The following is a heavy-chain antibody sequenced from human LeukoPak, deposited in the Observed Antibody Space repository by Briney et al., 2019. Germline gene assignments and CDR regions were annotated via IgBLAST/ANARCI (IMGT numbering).Heavy chain of an antibody. Sequence: ASVKVSCKASGYTFTSYDINWVRQATGQGLEWMGWMNPNSGNTGYAQKFQGRVTMTRNTSISTAYMEPSSLRSEDTAVYYCARWSYAKGDPYDYWGQGTLVTVSS. V-gene: IGHV1-8*01. D-gene: IGHD1-26*01. CDR2: MNPNSGNT. CDR1: GYTFTSYD. J-gene: IGHJ4*02. CDR3: ARWSYAKGDPYDY.